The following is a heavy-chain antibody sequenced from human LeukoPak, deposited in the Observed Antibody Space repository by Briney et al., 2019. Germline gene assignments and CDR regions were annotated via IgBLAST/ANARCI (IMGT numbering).Heavy chain of an antibody. D-gene: IGHD4-23*01. J-gene: IGHJ4*02. CDR3: ARGGNALDY. CDR2: FYYTGST. CDR1: GGSISAYY. V-gene: IGHV4-59*01. Sequence: SETLSLTCTVSGGSISAYYWSWIRQPPGKGLDWIGSFYYTGSTNYNPSLRSRVTISLDTSKNQISLRLSSVTAADTAVYYCARGGNALDYWGQGTLVTVSS.